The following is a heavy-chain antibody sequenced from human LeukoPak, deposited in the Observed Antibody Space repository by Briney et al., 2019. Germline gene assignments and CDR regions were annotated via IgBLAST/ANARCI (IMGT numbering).Heavy chain of an antibody. J-gene: IGHJ4*02. D-gene: IGHD3-22*01. CDR2: ISYDGSNK. Sequence: GGSLRLSCAASGFTFSSYGMHWVRQAPGKGLEWVAVISYDGSNKYYADSVKSRFTISRDNSKNTLYLQMNSLRAEDTAVYYCARPYYYDSSGYYDYWGQGTLVTVSS. V-gene: IGHV3-30*03. CDR3: ARPYYYDSSGYYDY. CDR1: GFTFSSYG.